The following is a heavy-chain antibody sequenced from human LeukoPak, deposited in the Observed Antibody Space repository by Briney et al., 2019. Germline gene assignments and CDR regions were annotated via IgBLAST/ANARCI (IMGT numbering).Heavy chain of an antibody. V-gene: IGHV4-38-2*01. Sequence: PSETLSLTCAVSGYSFTSGYYRAWIRPPPGRGLEWIGIIFHSGSTYLNPSLRSRVTISLNTSKNHFSLILSSMPAADTAVYYCARTSSVDTALVGVHWFDPWGQGTLVTVSS. CDR2: IFHSGST. J-gene: IGHJ5*02. CDR3: ARTSSVDTALVGVHWFDP. CDR1: GYSFTSGYY. D-gene: IGHD5-18*01.